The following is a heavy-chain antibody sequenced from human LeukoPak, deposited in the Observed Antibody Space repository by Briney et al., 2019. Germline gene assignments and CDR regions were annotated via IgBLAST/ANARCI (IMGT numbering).Heavy chain of an antibody. CDR2: ISGSGGST. CDR1: GFTFSSYA. J-gene: IGHJ5*02. CDR3: AKDCRVVPAPWFDP. Sequence: GGSLRLSCAASGFTFSSYAMSWVRQAPGKGLEWVSAISGSGGSTYYADSVKGRFTISRDNSKNTLYLQMNSLRAEDTAVCYCAKDCRVVPAPWFDPWGQGTLVTVSS. V-gene: IGHV3-23*01. D-gene: IGHD2-2*01.